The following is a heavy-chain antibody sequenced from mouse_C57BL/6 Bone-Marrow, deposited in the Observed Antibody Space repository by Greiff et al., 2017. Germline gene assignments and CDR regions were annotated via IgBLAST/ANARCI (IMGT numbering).Heavy chain of an antibody. CDR3: ARLYYYGSSYAMDY. CDR1: GYTFTDYY. CDR2: INPYNGGT. V-gene: IGHV1-19*01. Sequence: VQLKQSGPVLVKPGASVKMSCKASGYTFTDYYMNWVKQSHGKSLEWIGVINPYNGGTSYNQKFKGKATLTVDKSSSTAYMELNSLTSEDSAVYYCARLYYYGSSYAMDYWGQGTSVTVSS. J-gene: IGHJ4*01. D-gene: IGHD1-1*01.